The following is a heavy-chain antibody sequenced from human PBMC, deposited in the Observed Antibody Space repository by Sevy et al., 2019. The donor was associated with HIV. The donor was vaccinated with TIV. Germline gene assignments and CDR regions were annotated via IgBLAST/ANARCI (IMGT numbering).Heavy chain of an antibody. V-gene: IGHV3-72*01. CDR3: VRGPNCGVGGCQQISPYCLDV. D-gene: IGHD2-15*01. J-gene: IGHJ6*03. Sequence: SLKISCAASGFTFSDHYVDWVRQAPGKGLEWVGRIRNRPNSYTTEYAASVKGRFTISRDDSSNSVYLQMNSLKTQDSAVYYCVRGPNCGVGGCQQISPYCLDVWGKGATVTVSS. CDR2: IRNRPNSYTT. CDR1: GFTFSDHY.